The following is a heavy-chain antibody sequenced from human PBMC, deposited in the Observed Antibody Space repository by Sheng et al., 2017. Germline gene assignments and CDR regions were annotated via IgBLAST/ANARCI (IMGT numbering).Heavy chain of an antibody. CDR2: IYRSGTT. D-gene: IGHD1-7*01. Sequence: QVQLQESGPGLVKPSQTLSLTCTVSGDSISSTNYYWSWIRQPAGKGLEWIGRIYRSGTTNNNPSLKSRVTFSVDTSKNQFSLKLSSVTAADTAVYYCAXSNWNYIGWFDPGAREPWSPSPQ. CDR3: AXSNWNYIGWFDP. V-gene: IGHV4-61*02. J-gene: IGHJ5*02. CDR1: GDSISSTNYY.